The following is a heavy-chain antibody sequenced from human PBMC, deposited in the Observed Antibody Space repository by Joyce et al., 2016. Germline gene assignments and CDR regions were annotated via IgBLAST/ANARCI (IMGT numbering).Heavy chain of an antibody. CDR2: ITPIFATA. Sequence: QMQLVQSGAEVKKPGSSVKVSCRAFGGTRSGYAISWVRQAPGHGLEWMGGITPIFATAKYAQKFQTSLTITADKSTNTAYMELSSLRSEDTAIYYCVRVRQSGNINDYWGQGTQVTVSS. J-gene: IGHJ4*02. CDR3: VRVRQSGNINDY. CDR1: GGTRSGYA. V-gene: IGHV1-69*06.